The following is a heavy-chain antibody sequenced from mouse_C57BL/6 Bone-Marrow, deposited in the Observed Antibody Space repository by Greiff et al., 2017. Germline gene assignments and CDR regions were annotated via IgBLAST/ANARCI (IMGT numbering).Heavy chain of an antibody. Sequence: QVQLQQPGAELVMPGASVKLSCKASGYTFTSYWMHWVKQRPGQGLEWIGEIDPSDSYTNYNQKFKGKSTLTVDKSSSTAYMQLSSLTSEDSAVYYCASEANWDPRIDYWGQGTTLTVSS. CDR2: IDPSDSYT. V-gene: IGHV1-69*01. CDR1: GYTFTSYW. CDR3: ASEANWDPRIDY. J-gene: IGHJ2*01. D-gene: IGHD4-1*01.